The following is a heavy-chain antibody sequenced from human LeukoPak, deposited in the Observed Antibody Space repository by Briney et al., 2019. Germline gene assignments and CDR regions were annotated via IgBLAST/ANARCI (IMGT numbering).Heavy chain of an antibody. CDR3: AKDGHCPGALCPTQIAVAGYNDN. CDR1: GFIFSSYA. CDR2: ISGSGGST. Sequence: PGGSLRLSCAASGFIFSSYAMSWVRQAPGKGLEWVSTISGSGGSTYYADSVKGRFTISRDNSKNTVYLQMNSLRAEDTAVYYCAKDGHCPGALCPTQIAVAGYNDNWGQGTLVTVSS. V-gene: IGHV3-23*01. D-gene: IGHD6-19*01. J-gene: IGHJ4*02.